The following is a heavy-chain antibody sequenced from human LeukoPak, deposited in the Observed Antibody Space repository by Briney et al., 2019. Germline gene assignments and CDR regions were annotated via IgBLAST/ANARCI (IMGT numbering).Heavy chain of an antibody. Sequence: SETLSLTCTVSGGSISSYYWSWIRQPPGKGLEWIGYIYYSGSTNYNPSLKSRVTISVDTSENRFSLKLSSVTAADTAVYYCARAGLGASEYFQHWGQGTLVTVSS. CDR1: GGSISSYY. CDR3: ARAGLGASEYFQH. CDR2: IYYSGST. V-gene: IGHV4-59*08. D-gene: IGHD2-21*01. J-gene: IGHJ1*01.